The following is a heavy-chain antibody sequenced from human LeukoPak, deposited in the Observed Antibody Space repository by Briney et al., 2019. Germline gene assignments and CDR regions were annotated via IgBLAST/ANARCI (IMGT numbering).Heavy chain of an antibody. CDR3: ARSWGYCSGGSCFDFDY. CDR1: GGTFSSYA. CDR2: IVPIFGTA. D-gene: IGHD2-15*01. Sequence: SVKVSCKASGGTFSSYAISWVRQAPGQGLEWMGGIVPIFGTANYAQKFQGRVTITADKSTSTAYMELSSLRSEDTAVYYCARSWGYCSGGSCFDFDYWGQGTLVTVSS. V-gene: IGHV1-69*06. J-gene: IGHJ4*02.